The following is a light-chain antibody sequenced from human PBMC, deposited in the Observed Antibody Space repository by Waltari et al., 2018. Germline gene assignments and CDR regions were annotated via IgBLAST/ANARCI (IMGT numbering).Light chain of an antibody. V-gene: IGLV7-43*01. CDR1: PGAVTRGYY. J-gene: IGLJ3*02. Sequence: QTVVTQEPSLTVSPGENVTLTCACSPGAVTRGYYPNWFQQKPGQAPRSLIYSTNNKHSWTPARFSGSLLGGKAVLALSGVQPEDEADYYCLLYYGGAQWVFGGGTRLTVL. CDR2: STN. CDR3: LLYYGGAQWV.